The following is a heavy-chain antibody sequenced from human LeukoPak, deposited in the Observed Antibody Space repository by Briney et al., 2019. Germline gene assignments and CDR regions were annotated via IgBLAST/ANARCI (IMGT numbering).Heavy chain of an antibody. V-gene: IGHV4-31*03. D-gene: IGHD2-15*01. CDR2: IYFTGIT. Sequence: PSETLSLSCNVSGGSISSGGYSWNWIRQFPGKGLEWIGYIYFTGITYYNPSLKSRATFSVDTSENEFSLSLRSVTAADTAVYYCAREGCSGGSCYGTVGIDHWGQGTLVTVSS. CDR3: AREGCSGGSCYGTVGIDH. J-gene: IGHJ4*02. CDR1: GGSISSGGYS.